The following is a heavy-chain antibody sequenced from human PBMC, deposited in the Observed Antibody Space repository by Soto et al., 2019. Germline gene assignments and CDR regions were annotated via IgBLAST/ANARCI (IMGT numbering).Heavy chain of an antibody. CDR1: GVTFGSYA. CDR3: AREAPYCTSATCPKFYDMDV. Sequence: GASVKVSCKASGVTFGSYAITWVRRAPEQGLEWLGGIIPILNSPAYAQKFQARVVITADEITNTAYMELNSLRFDDTAVYYCAREAPYCTSATCPKFYDMDVWGQGTTVTAP. V-gene: IGHV1-69*13. D-gene: IGHD2-2*01. J-gene: IGHJ6*02. CDR2: IIPILNSP.